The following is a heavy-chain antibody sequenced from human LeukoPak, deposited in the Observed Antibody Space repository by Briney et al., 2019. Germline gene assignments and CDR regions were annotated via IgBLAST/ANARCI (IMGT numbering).Heavy chain of an antibody. V-gene: IGHV3-7*01. D-gene: IGHD6-19*01. CDR2: IKQDGSEK. CDR1: GFTFSSYW. CDR3: ARDLWEQWLVRARVSLDY. J-gene: IGHJ4*02. Sequence: GGSLRLSCATSGFTFSSYWMSWVRQAPGKGLEWVANIKQDGSEKYYVDSVKGRFTISRDNAKNSLYLQMNSLRAEDTAVYYCARDLWEQWLVRARVSLDYWGQGTLVTVSS.